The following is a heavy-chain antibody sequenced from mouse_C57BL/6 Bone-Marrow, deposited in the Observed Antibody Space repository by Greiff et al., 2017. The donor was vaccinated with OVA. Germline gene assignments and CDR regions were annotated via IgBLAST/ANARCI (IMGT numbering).Heavy chain of an antibody. D-gene: IGHD5-1*01. CDR3: ARRDLRYYAMDY. J-gene: IGHJ4*01. Sequence: VQLQQSGPVLVKPGASVKMSCKASGYTFTDYYMNWVKQSHGKSLEWIGVINPYNGGTSYNQKFKGKATLTVDKSSSTAYMELNSLTSEDSAVYYCARRDLRYYAMDYWGQGTSVTVSS. CDR1: GYTFTDYY. V-gene: IGHV1-19*01. CDR2: INPYNGGT.